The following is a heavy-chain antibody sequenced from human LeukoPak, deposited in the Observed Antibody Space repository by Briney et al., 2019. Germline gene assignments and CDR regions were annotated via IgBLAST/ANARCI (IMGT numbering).Heavy chain of an antibody. V-gene: IGHV4-4*07. CDR1: GDSFSTYY. Sequence: SETLSLTCAVSGDSFSTYYWTGIRQPAGKGLEWIGRIYTSGSTNYNPSLKSRVTMSIDTSKKQFSLKLTSVTAADTAVYYCARDLGYDSSGYHYWGQGTLVTVSS. D-gene: IGHD3-22*01. CDR3: ARDLGYDSSGYHY. CDR2: IYTSGST. J-gene: IGHJ4*02.